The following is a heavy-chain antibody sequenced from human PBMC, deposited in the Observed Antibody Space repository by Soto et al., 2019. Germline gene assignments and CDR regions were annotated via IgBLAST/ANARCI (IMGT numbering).Heavy chain of an antibody. CDR2: IYYSGST. CDR1: GGSISSYY. D-gene: IGHD6-19*01. V-gene: IGHV4-59*08. CDR3: VKQWLVRGWFDS. Sequence: SETLSLTCTVSGGSISSYYWSWIRQPPGKGLEWIGYIYYSGSTNYNPSLKSRVTISVDTSKNQFSLKLSSVTAADTAVYYCVKQWLVRGWFDSWGQGTLVTVSS. J-gene: IGHJ5*01.